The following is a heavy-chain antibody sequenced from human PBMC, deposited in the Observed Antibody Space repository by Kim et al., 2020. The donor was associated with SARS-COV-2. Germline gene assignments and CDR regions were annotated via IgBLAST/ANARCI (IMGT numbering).Heavy chain of an antibody. CDR1: GYTFTSYG. J-gene: IGHJ6*02. Sequence: ASVKVSCKASGYTFTSYGISWVRQAPGQGLQWMGWISGYYGYTNYAQKFQGRVTMTTDTSTTTAYMELGSLRSDDTAVYYCARGSVVRGVVGLISPYYYYVMDVWGQGTTVTVSS. D-gene: IGHD3-10*01. CDR3: ARGSVVRGVVGLISPYYYYVMDV. V-gene: IGHV1-18*01. CDR2: ISGYYGYT.